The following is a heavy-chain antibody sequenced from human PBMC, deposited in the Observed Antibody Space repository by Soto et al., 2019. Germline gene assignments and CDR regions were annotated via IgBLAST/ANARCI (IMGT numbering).Heavy chain of an antibody. V-gene: IGHV4-59*01. D-gene: IGHD3-10*01. CDR1: GGSISSYY. Sequence: SETLSLTCAESGGSISSYYWTWIGQPLGKGLKWIGDIYYSGSTNYNPSLKSRVTISVDTSKNQFSLKLSSVTAADTAVYYCTIDYYGKDEDYYGMGVWGQGTTVNVSS. CDR3: TIDYYGKDEDYYGMGV. J-gene: IGHJ6*02. CDR2: IYYSGST.